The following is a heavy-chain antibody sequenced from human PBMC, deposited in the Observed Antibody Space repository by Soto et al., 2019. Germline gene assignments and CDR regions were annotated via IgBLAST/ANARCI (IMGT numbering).Heavy chain of an antibody. Sequence: QAQLVESGGGVVQSGGSLRRSCAASGFTFSSYAMHWVRQAPGEGLEWVAVISYDASYKYYADSVKGRFTISRDYSKNTLYLQMNSLRAEDTVLYYCARDHYYDSSGYYNYWYLDLWGRGTLVTVSS. J-gene: IGHJ2*01. CDR2: ISYDASYK. D-gene: IGHD3-22*01. CDR3: ARDHYYDSSGYYNYWYLDL. CDR1: GFTFSSYA. V-gene: IGHV3-30-3*01.